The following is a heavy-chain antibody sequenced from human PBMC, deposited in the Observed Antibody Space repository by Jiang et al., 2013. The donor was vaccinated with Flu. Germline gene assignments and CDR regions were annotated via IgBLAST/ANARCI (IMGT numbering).Heavy chain of an antibody. CDR2: IYYSGST. CDR3: ARDGADTAMDLSWFDP. D-gene: IGHD5-18*01. CDR1: GGSISSYY. Sequence: GSGLVKPSETLSLTCTASGGSISSYYWSWIRQPPGKGLEWIGYIYYSGSTNYNPSLKSRVTISVDTSKNQFSLKLSSVTAADTAVYYCARDGADTAMDLSWFDPWGQGTLVTVSS. J-gene: IGHJ5*02. V-gene: IGHV4-59*01.